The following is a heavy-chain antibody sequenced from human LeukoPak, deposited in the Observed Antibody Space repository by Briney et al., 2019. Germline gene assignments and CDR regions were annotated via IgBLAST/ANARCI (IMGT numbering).Heavy chain of an antibody. V-gene: IGHV5-51*01. Sequence: ESLKISCRGSGYSFTSYWSGWLRQMAGKGLEWMGIIFPGDSNTIYRPYFQVQVTISADKSISTAYLQWSSLKASDTAMYDCAAGIAARGTYYYDYWGQGTLVTVSS. CDR1: GYSFTSYW. J-gene: IGHJ4*02. CDR2: IFPGDSNT. CDR3: AAGIAARGTYYYDY. D-gene: IGHD6-13*01.